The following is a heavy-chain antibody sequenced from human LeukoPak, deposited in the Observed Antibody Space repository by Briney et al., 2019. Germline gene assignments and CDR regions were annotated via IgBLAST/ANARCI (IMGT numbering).Heavy chain of an antibody. CDR1: GFTFSSYA. CDR3: AKILGSYWTPGYDY. Sequence: GGSLRLSCAASGFTFSSYAMSWVRQAPGKGLGWVSGISGSGDTPYYADSVKGRFTISRDNSKNTLYLQMNSLRAEDTAVYYCAKILGSYWTPGYDYWGQGTLVTVSS. V-gene: IGHV3-23*01. D-gene: IGHD1-26*01. J-gene: IGHJ4*02. CDR2: ISGSGDTP.